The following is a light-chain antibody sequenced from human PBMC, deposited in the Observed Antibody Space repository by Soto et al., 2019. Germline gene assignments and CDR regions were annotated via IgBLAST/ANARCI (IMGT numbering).Light chain of an antibody. CDR1: QGISSY. CDR2: DVS. Sequence: SWMPQSPSLLSASTGDRVTISCRMSQGISSYLAWYQQKPGKAPELLIYDVSTWESGVSSRFSGSGSGTEFTLTISSLQPEDFATYYCQQYDSYPLTFGGGTKVDIK. J-gene: IGKJ4*01. V-gene: IGKV1D-8*02. CDR3: QQYDSYPLT.